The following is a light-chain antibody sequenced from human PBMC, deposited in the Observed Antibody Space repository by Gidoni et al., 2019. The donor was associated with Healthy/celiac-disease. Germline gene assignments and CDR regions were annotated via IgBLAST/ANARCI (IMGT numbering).Light chain of an antibody. CDR3: QQRSNWPT. CDR2: DAS. J-gene: IGKJ1*01. Sequence: EIVLTQSPATLSLSPGERATLSCRASQCVSSYLALYQQKPGQAPRLLIYDASNRATGIPARCSGSGYGTDFTLASSGLVPEDFAVYYCQQRSNWPTFGQGTKVEIK. CDR1: QCVSSY. V-gene: IGKV3-11*01.